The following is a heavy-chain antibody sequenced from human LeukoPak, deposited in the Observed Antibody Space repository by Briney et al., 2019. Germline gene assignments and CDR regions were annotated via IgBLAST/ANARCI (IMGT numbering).Heavy chain of an antibody. CDR2: ISGSGGST. Sequence: PGGSLRLSCAASGFTFSSYAMSWVRQAPGKGLEWVSAISGSGGSTYYADSVKGRFTISRDNSKNTLYLQMNSLRAEDTAVYYCAKDREDYGDCPLGGMDVWGQGTTVTVSS. CDR3: AKDREDYGDCPLGGMDV. CDR1: GFTFSSYA. V-gene: IGHV3-23*01. D-gene: IGHD4-17*01. J-gene: IGHJ6*02.